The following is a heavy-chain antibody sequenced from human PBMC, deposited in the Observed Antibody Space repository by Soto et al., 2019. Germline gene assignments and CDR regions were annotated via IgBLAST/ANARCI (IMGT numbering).Heavy chain of an antibody. CDR3: ATGVLAVAGYDFDY. CDR1: GGTFSNYA. Sequence: GASVKVSCKASGGTFSNYAINWVRQAPGKGLEWMGGFDPEDGETIYAQKFQGRITMTEDTSTDTAYMELSSLRSEDTAVYYCATGVLAVAGYDFDYWGQGTLVTVSS. CDR2: FDPEDGET. D-gene: IGHD6-19*01. J-gene: IGHJ4*02. V-gene: IGHV1-24*01.